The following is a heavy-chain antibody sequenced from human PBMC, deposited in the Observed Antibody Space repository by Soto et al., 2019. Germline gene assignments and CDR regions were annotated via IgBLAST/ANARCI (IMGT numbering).Heavy chain of an antibody. J-gene: IGHJ6*02. Sequence: QVQLVESGGGVVQPGRSLRLSCAASGFTFSSYAMHWVRQAPGKGLEWVAFISYDGSNKYYADSVKGRFTISRDNSKNTMYLQMNSLRGEDTAVYYCTRRGYGIDVWGPGTTVTVS. CDR2: ISYDGSNK. CDR3: TRRGYGIDV. CDR1: GFTFSSYA. V-gene: IGHV3-30-3*01.